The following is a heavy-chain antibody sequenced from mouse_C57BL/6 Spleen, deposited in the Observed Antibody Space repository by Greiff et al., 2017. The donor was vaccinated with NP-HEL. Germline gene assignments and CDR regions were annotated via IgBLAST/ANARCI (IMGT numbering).Heavy chain of an antibody. J-gene: IGHJ4*01. CDR2: INYDGSST. CDR3: ARVTTVVALYYAMDY. D-gene: IGHD1-1*01. V-gene: IGHV5-16*01. Sequence: EVKLVESGGGLVKPGGSLKLSCAASGFTFSDYYMAWVRQVPEKGLEWVANINYDGSSTYYLDSLKSRFIISRDNAKNILYLQMSSLKSEDTATYYCARVTTVVALYYAMDYWGQGTSVTVSS. CDR1: GFTFSDYY.